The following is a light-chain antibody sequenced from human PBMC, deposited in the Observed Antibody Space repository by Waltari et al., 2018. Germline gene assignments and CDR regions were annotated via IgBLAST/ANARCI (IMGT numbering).Light chain of an antibody. CDR1: SSNIGSNI. CDR2: RND. J-gene: IGLJ3*02. Sequence: QSVLTQPPSASATPGQRVTISCSGSSSNIGSNIVNWYQQVPGTTPKLRIYRNDQRPSGVPDRFSGSKSVTSASLAISGLRSEDEADYYCAAWDDTLNGRWEFGGGTKLTVL. CDR3: AAWDDTLNGRWE. V-gene: IGLV1-44*01.